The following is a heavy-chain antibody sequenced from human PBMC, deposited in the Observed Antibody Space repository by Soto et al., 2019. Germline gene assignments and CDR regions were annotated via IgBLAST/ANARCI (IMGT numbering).Heavy chain of an antibody. J-gene: IGHJ4*02. CDR2: IYPGDSDT. V-gene: IGHV5-51*01. D-gene: IGHD2-8*01. Sequence: GESLKISCKGSGYSFTTYWIGWVRQMPGKGLEWMGIIYPGDSDTRYNPPFQGHVTIPADKSISTAYLQWSSLKASDTAMYYCARQGRKDIVLMVPDYWGQGTLVTVSS. CDR3: ARQGRKDIVLMVPDY. CDR1: GYSFTTYW.